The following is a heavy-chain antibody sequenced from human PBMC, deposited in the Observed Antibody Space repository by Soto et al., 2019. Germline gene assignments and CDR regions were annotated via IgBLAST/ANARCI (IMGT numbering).Heavy chain of an antibody. Sequence: QVQLVQSGAEVQKPGSSVKVSCKASGGTFSSYAISWVRQAPGQGLEWMGGIIPIFGTANYAQKFQGRVTITADESTSTAYMELSSLRSEDTAVYYCARSGEQLVPTYYYGMDVWGQGTTVTVSS. V-gene: IGHV1-69*01. CDR1: GGTFSSYA. D-gene: IGHD6-13*01. CDR3: ARSGEQLVPTYYYGMDV. CDR2: IIPIFGTA. J-gene: IGHJ6*02.